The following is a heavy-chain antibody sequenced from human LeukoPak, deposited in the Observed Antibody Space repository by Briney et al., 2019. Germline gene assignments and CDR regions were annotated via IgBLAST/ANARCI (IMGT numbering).Heavy chain of an antibody. CDR1: GFTFSSYS. D-gene: IGHD3-10*01. J-gene: IGHJ1*01. V-gene: IGHV3-21*01. CDR2: ISSSSSYI. CDR3: APGGYGSGSYYFQH. Sequence: AGSLRLSCAASGFTFSSYSMNWVRQAPGKGLEWVSSISSSSSYIYYADSVKGRFTISRDNAKNSLYLQMNSLRAEDTAVYYCAPGGYGSGSYYFQHWGQGTLVTVSS.